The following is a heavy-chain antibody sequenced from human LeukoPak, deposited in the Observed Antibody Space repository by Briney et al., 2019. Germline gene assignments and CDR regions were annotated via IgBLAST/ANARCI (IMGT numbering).Heavy chain of an antibody. CDR3: AREPIYYYYMDV. J-gene: IGHJ6*03. CDR1: GFSFSSYW. V-gene: IGHV3-74*01. CDR2: IKTDGGST. Sequence: GGSLRLSCAASGFSFSSYWMHWVRQAPGKGLVWIARIKTDGGSTSYADSVEGRFTISRDNAKNTLYLQMNSLGAEDTALYYCAREPIYYYYMDVWGKGTTVTVSS.